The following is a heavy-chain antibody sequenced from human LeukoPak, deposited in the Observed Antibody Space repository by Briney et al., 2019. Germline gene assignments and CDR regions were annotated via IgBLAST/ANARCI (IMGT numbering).Heavy chain of an antibody. CDR3: ARGRTTYYYYYGMDV. CDR1: GGSFSGYY. CDR2: INHSGST. V-gene: IGHV4-34*01. Sequence: PSETLSLTCAVYGGSFSGYYWSWIRQPPGKGLEWIGEINHSGSTNYNPSLKSRVTISVDTSKNQFSLKLSSVTAAVTAVYYCARGRTTYYYYYGMDVWGQGTTVTVSS. D-gene: IGHD1-1*01. J-gene: IGHJ6*02.